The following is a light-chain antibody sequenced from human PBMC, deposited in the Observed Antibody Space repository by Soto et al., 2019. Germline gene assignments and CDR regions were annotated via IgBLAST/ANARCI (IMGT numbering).Light chain of an antibody. CDR2: RAS. CDR1: QSVDSW. CDR3: QQYNNWPPWT. Sequence: DIQMTQSPSTLSASIGDRVTITCRASQSVDSWLAWYQQQPGKAPKLLIYRASTLQTGVPSRFSGTGSGTQFTLTISSLQSEDFAVYYCQQYNNWPPWTFGQGTKVEIK. V-gene: IGKV1-5*03. J-gene: IGKJ1*01.